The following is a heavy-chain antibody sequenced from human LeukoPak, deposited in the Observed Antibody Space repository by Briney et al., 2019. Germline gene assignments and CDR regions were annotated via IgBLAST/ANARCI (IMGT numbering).Heavy chain of an antibody. Sequence: ASVKVSCKASGYTFTSYYMHWVRQAPGQGLEWMGIINPSGGSTSYAQKFQGRVTMTRDTSTSTVYMELSSLRSEDTAVYYCARGARPGDGYNYARQAGFDYWGQGTLVTVSS. CDR3: ARGARPGDGYNYARQAGFDY. CDR2: INPSGGST. D-gene: IGHD5-24*01. CDR1: GYTFTSYY. V-gene: IGHV1-46*01. J-gene: IGHJ4*02.